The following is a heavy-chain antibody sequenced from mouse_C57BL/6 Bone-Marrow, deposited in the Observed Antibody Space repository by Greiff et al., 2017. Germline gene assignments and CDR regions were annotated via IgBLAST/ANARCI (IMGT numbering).Heavy chain of an antibody. Sequence: QVQLKQSGPELVKPGASVKISCKASGYAFSSSWLNWVKQRPGTGLEWIGRIYPGDGDTNYNGKFKGKATLTADKSSSTAYMQLSSLTSEDSAVYFCAIWLRQAMDYWGQGTSVTVSS. CDR3: AIWLRQAMDY. J-gene: IGHJ4*01. V-gene: IGHV1-82*01. CDR1: GYAFSSSW. D-gene: IGHD2-2*01. CDR2: IYPGDGDT.